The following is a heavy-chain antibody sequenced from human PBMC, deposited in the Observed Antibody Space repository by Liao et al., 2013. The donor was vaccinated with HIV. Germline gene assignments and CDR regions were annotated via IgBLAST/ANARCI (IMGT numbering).Heavy chain of an antibody. Sequence: QVQLQQWGAGLLKPSETLSLTCAVYGGSFSGYFWTWIRQPPGKRLEWIGEVNHSGTTDYNPSLKSRVTISVDMSKNQFSLKLNSLTAADTAVYYCASSIIMVRGVHKLDYWGQGTLVTVSS. CDR1: GGSFSGYF. CDR2: VNHSGTT. J-gene: IGHJ4*02. CDR3: ASSIIMVRGVHKLDY. V-gene: IGHV4-34*01. D-gene: IGHD3-10*01.